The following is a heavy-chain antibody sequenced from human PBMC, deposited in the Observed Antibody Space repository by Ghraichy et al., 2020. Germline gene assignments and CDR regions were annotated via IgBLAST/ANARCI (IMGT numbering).Heavy chain of an antibody. CDR2: ISGSGRTI. D-gene: IGHD5-12*01. CDR3: ARCNSNIVSAGRRGQLDY. CDR1: GFTFNNYA. Sequence: GGSLRLSCAASGFTFNNYAMNWVRQAPGKGPEWVAGISGSGRTIYYADSVEGRFTISRDTSDNTVYLLMRSLTAGDTALYYCARCNSNIVSAGRRGQLDYWGQGTLVTVSS. J-gene: IGHJ4*02. V-gene: IGHV3-23*01.